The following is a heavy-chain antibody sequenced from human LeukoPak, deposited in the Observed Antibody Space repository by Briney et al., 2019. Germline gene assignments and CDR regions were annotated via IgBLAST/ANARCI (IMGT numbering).Heavy chain of an antibody. J-gene: IGHJ4*02. Sequence: ASVKVSCKASGYTFNTYGITWVRQGPGQRLEWMGWISAYSGNTNYAQKLQGRVTMTTDTSTSTAYMELRSLRSDDTAVYYCARDPGSGYDRFDYWGQGTLVTVSS. CDR1: GYTFNTYG. CDR3: ARDPGSGYDRFDY. CDR2: ISAYSGNT. D-gene: IGHD5-12*01. V-gene: IGHV1-18*01.